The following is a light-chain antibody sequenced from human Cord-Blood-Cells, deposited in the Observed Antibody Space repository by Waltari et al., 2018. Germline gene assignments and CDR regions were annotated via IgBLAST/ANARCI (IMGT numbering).Light chain of an antibody. CDR1: TGAVTSGHY. J-gene: IGLJ1*01. Sequence: QAVVTQEPSLTVSTGGTVTLTCGSSTGAVTSGHYPYWFQQKPGQAPRTLLYDTSNKHSCTPARFSGSLLGGKAALTLSGAQPEDEAEYYCLLSYSGARVYVFGTGTKVTVL. V-gene: IGLV7-46*01. CDR2: DTS. CDR3: LLSYSGARVYV.